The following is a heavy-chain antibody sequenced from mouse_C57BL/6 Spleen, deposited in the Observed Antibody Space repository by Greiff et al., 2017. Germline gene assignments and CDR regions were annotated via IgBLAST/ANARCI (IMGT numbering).Heavy chain of an antibody. Sequence: DVQLVESGGGLVKPGGSLKLSCAASGFTFSSYAMSWVRQTPEKRLEWVATISDGGSYTYYPDNVKGRFTISRDNAKNNLYLQMSHLKSEDTAMYYCARKGDGYSSYFDYWGQGTTLTVSS. D-gene: IGHD2-3*01. V-gene: IGHV5-4*01. CDR1: GFTFSSYA. J-gene: IGHJ2*01. CDR2: ISDGGSYT. CDR3: ARKGDGYSSYFDY.